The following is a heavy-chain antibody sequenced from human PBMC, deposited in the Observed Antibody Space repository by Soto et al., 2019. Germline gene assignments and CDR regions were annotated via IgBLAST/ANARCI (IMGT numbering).Heavy chain of an antibody. J-gene: IGHJ6*02. Sequence: GGSLRLSCAASGFTFSSYGMHRVRQAPGKGLEWVAVISYDGSNKYYADSVKGRFTISRDSSKNTQYLQMNSLRAEDTAVYYCAKDLVSSGWPTRYYYGMDVWGQGTTVTVSS. CDR3: AKDLVSSGWPTRYYYGMDV. V-gene: IGHV3-30*18. CDR2: ISYDGSNK. D-gene: IGHD6-19*01. CDR1: GFTFSSYG.